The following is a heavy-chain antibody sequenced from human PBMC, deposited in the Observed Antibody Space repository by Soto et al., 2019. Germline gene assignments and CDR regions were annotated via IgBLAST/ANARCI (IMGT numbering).Heavy chain of an antibody. V-gene: IGHV3-23*01. CDR3: AKHRAAPPAYYYGMDV. J-gene: IGHJ6*02. D-gene: IGHD6-6*01. Sequence: PGGSLRLSCAASGFTFSSYAMSWVRQAPGKGLEWVSAISGSGGSTYYAGSVKGRFTISRDNSKNTLYLQMNSLRAEDTAVYYCAKHRAAPPAYYYGMDVWGQGTTVTVSS. CDR1: GFTFSSYA. CDR2: ISGSGGST.